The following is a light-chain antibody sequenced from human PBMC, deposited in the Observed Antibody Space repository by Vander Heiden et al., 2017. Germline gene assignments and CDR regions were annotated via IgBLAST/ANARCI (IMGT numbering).Light chain of an antibody. CDR2: DVS. CDR1: SSDVGGYNF. J-gene: IGLJ2*01. V-gene: IGLV2-14*03. Sequence: QSALTQPASVSGSPGQSITISCTGSSSDVGGYNFVSWYQQYPGKAPTRMILDVSARPSGVSDRFSGSKSGNTASLTISGLRTDDEADYYCSSYTSSSTVVFGGGTRLTVL. CDR3: SSYTSSSTVV.